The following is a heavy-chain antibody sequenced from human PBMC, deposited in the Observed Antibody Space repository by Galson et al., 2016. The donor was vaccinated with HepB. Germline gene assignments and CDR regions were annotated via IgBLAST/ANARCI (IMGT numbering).Heavy chain of an antibody. Sequence: EPLSLTCSVSGGSIATSNSYWAWIRQPPGKGLAWIGSVYYRWSTDYNPSLKSRLTVSVNTSKNQLSLTLTSVTAADSGVYSGGRNITPNRGGQNWFDPWGQGTLVTVSS. V-gene: IGHV4-39*03. CDR1: GGSIATSNSY. D-gene: IGHD1-14*01. J-gene: IGHJ5*02. CDR3: GRNITPNRGGQNWFDP. CDR2: VYYRWST.